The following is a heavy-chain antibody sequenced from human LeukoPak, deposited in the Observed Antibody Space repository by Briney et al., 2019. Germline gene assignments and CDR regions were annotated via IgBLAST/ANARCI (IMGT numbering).Heavy chain of an antibody. CDR1: GFTFSTYA. Sequence: PGGSLRLSCAASGFTFSTYALSWVRQAPGKGLEWVSSISTSGGSTSYADSVKGRFTISRDNSKNTLYLQMNSLRAEDTAVYYCAKVKYIVVVPAAMAFWGQGTLVTVSS. V-gene: IGHV3-23*01. D-gene: IGHD2-2*01. J-gene: IGHJ4*02. CDR3: AKVKYIVVVPAAMAF. CDR2: ISTSGGST.